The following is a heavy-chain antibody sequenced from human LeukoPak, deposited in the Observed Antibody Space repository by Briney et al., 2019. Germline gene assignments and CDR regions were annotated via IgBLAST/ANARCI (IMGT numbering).Heavy chain of an antibody. CDR2: MNPNSGNT. CDR1: GCTFTSYD. V-gene: IGHV1-8*01. Sequence: ASVKVSCKASGCTFTSYDINWVRQATGQGLEWMGWMNPNSGNTGYAQKFQGRVTMTRNTSISTAYMELSSLRSEDAAVYYCARTKGAVAGTFYYFDYWGQGTLVTVSS. J-gene: IGHJ4*02. CDR3: ARTKGAVAGTFYYFDY. D-gene: IGHD6-19*01.